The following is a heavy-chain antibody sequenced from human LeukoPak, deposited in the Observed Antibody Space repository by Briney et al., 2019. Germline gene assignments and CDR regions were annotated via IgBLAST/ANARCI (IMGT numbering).Heavy chain of an antibody. V-gene: IGHV3-21*01. CDR2: ISISGSYL. J-gene: IGHJ4*02. Sequence: GGSLRLSCAASGFIFSNYTMHWVRQAPGKGLEWVSAISISGSYLYYADSVKGRFTISRDNAKKSLYLLMNSLRAEDTAMYYCARRYCSSTNCYAFDYWGQGTLATVSS. D-gene: IGHD2-2*01. CDR1: GFIFSNYT. CDR3: ARRYCSSTNCYAFDY.